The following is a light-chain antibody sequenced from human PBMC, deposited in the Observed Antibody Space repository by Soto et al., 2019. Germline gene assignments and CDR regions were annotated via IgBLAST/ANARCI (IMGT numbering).Light chain of an antibody. CDR2: EGN. CDR3: SSYAANNTLL. V-gene: IGLV2-14*01. Sequence: QSVLTQPASVSGSPGQSITISCTGTSRDVGGYDSVSWYQQHPGEAPKLVIYEGNNRPSGISDRFSGSKSANTASLTISGLQTEDEADYYCSSYAANNTLLFGGGTKVTVL. CDR1: SRDVGGYDS. J-gene: IGLJ2*01.